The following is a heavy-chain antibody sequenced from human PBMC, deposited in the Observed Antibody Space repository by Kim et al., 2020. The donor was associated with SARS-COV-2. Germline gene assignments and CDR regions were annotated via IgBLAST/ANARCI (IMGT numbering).Heavy chain of an antibody. CDR2: IYYSGST. CDR3: ARHGRGILLWFGDHDY. J-gene: IGHJ4*02. Sequence: SETLSLTCTVSGGSISSYYWSWIRQPPGKGLEWIGYIYYSGSTNYNPSLKSRVTISVDTSKNQFSLKLSSVTAADTAVYYCARHGRGILLWFGDHDYWGQGTLVTVSS. V-gene: IGHV4-59*08. CDR1: GGSISSYY. D-gene: IGHD3-10*01.